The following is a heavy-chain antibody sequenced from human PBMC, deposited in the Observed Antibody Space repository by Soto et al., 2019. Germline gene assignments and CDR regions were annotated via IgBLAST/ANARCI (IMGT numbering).Heavy chain of an antibody. V-gene: IGHV3-74*01. D-gene: IGHD1-1*01. CDR1: GFTFSAYW. Sequence: EVQLVQSGGGLTQPGGSLRLSCEVSGFTFSAYWMHWVRQVPGKGLIWVSRISDDGSTTTYAASVKGRFTISRDNAKNTLYLQMKSLGAGDPGLYYCTRGPRVSSTGTGAHWGQGTLVTVSS. J-gene: IGHJ4*02. CDR3: TRGPRVSSTGTGAH. CDR2: ISDDGSTT.